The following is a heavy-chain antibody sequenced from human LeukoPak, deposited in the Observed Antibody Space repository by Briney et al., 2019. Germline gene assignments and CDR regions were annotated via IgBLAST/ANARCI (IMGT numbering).Heavy chain of an antibody. D-gene: IGHD2-2*01. CDR2: INHSGST. Sequence: KPSETLSLTCAVYGGSFSGYYWSWIRQPPGKGLEWIGEINHSGSTNYNPSLKSRVTISVDTSKNQFSLKLSSVTAADTAVYYCARRYCSSTSCYEANNWFDPWGQGTLVTVSS. V-gene: IGHV4-34*01. CDR3: ARRYCSSTSCYEANNWFDP. CDR1: GGSFSGYY. J-gene: IGHJ5*02.